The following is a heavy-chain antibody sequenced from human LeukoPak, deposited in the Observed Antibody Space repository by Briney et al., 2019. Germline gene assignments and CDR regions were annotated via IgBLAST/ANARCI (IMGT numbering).Heavy chain of an antibody. J-gene: IGHJ4*02. CDR2: IYPGDSDT. Sequence: GESLKISCTGSGYTFKYYWIGWVRQMPGKGLEWMGIIYPGDSDTRYSPSFQGQVTISADKSISTAYLQWSSLKASDTAMYYCASWAQRDYSHYWGQGTLVTVSS. V-gene: IGHV5-51*01. D-gene: IGHD2-15*01. CDR1: GYTFKYYW. CDR3: ASWAQRDYSHY.